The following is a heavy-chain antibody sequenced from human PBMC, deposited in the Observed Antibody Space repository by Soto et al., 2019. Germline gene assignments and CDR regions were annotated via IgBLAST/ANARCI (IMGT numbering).Heavy chain of an antibody. CDR3: AKDSGSGSYAGPRHSHYYYYGMDV. D-gene: IGHD3-10*01. J-gene: IGHJ6*02. CDR2: ISWNSGSI. CDR1: GFTFDDYA. V-gene: IGHV3-9*01. Sequence: QPGGSLRLSCAASGFTFDDYAMHWVRQAPGKGLEWVSGISWNSGSIGYADSVKGRFTISRDNAKNSLYLQMNSLRAEDTALYYCAKDSGSGSYAGPRHSHYYYYGMDVWGQGTTVTVSS.